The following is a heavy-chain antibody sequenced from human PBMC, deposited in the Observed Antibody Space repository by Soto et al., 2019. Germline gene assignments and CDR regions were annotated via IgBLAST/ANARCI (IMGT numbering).Heavy chain of an antibody. Sequence: ESLSLACCVSGATIRSPDWWTWVRQPPGKGLEWIGEIFQSGSTNYTPSLESRVTISVDKSKNQFSLTLTSVTAADTAVYFCARGRGRYSSGWSWFDPWGQGILVTVYS. CDR3: ARGRGRYSSGWSWFDP. V-gene: IGHV4-4*01. J-gene: IGHJ5*02. D-gene: IGHD6-19*01. CDR2: IFQSGST. CDR1: GATIRSPDW.